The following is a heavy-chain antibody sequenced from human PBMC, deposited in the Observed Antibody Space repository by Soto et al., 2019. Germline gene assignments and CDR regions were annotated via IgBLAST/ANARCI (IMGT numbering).Heavy chain of an antibody. D-gene: IGHD2-21*02. V-gene: IGHV3-21*01. CDR2: IGRRSDI. J-gene: IGHJ6*02. Sequence: GSLRLSCEASGFSFSTYSMHWVRQAPGKGLEWVSSIGRRSDIYYADSVKGRFTISRDNAKNSVSLQMNSLRDEDTAVYYCAREETAWPLAYGLDVWGQGTTVTVS. CDR3: AREETAWPLAYGLDV. CDR1: GFSFSTYS.